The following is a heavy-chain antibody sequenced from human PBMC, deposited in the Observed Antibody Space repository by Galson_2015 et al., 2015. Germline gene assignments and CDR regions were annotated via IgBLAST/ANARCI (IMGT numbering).Heavy chain of an antibody. CDR3: ARVWGVTYYSDY. Sequence: SLRLSCAASGFTFSDHYMSWIRQAPGQGLEWVSYISSTGYTIYYADSVKGRFTISRDNAKNSLYLRMNSLRAEDTAVYYCARVWGVTYYSDYWGQGTLVTVSS. CDR2: ISSTGYTI. J-gene: IGHJ4*02. CDR1: GFTFSDHY. V-gene: IGHV3-11*01. D-gene: IGHD3-16*01.